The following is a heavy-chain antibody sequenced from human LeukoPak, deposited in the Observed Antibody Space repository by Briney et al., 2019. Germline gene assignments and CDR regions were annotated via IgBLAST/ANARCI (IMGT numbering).Heavy chain of an antibody. CDR3: ATEGGYSSGWYPH. Sequence: PSETLSLTCTVSGGSISSYYWSWIRQPPGKGLEWIGYIYYSGSTNYNPSLKSRVTISVDTSKNQFSLKLSSVTAADTAVYYCATEGGYSSGWYPHWGQGTLVTVSS. CDR2: IYYSGST. D-gene: IGHD6-19*01. V-gene: IGHV4-59*01. J-gene: IGHJ4*02. CDR1: GGSISSYY.